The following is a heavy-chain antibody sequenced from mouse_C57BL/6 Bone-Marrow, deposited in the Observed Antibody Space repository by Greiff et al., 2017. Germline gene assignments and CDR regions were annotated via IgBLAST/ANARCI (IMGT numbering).Heavy chain of an antibody. CDR2: IRNKANGYTT. D-gene: IGHD3-2*02. CDR3: AGHADSSGYRPYYAMDY. CDR1: GFTFTDYY. V-gene: IGHV7-3*01. J-gene: IGHJ4*01. Sequence: EVQGVESGGGLVQPGGSLSLSCAASGFTFTDYYMSWVRQPPGKALEWLGFIRNKANGYTTEYSASVKGRFTISRDNSQSILYLQMNALRAADSATYYCAGHADSSGYRPYYAMDYWGQGTSVTVSS.